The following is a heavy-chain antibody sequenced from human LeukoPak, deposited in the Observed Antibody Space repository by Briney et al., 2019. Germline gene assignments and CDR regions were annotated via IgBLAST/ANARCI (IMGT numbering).Heavy chain of an antibody. J-gene: IGHJ4*02. D-gene: IGHD4-23*01. V-gene: IGHV4-61*08. CDR2: VYYTGTT. Sequence: SETLSLTCTVSAGSVSNGDYYWSWLRQPPGKALEWIGFVYYTGTTYYTPSLEGRATISIDTSKNQFSVKLTSVTAADTAVYYCTRTGGNSGWTKEIDYWGQGTLVTVSS. CDR3: TRTGGNSGWTKEIDY. CDR1: AGSVSNGDYY.